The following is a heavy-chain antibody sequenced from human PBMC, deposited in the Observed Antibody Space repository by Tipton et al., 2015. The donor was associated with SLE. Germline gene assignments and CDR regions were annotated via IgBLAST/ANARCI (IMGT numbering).Heavy chain of an antibody. CDR1: GGSFSGYY. CDR3: ARVGGRDGYNFPDY. D-gene: IGHD5-24*01. Sequence: LRLSCAVYGGSFSGYYWSWIRQRPGKGLEWIGEVNDSGYRNYNPSLKSRVTISMEMSKGRFSLELSSVTAADTAVYYCARVGGRDGYNFPDYWGQGNLVIVAS. J-gene: IGHJ4*02. CDR2: VNDSGYR. V-gene: IGHV4-34*01.